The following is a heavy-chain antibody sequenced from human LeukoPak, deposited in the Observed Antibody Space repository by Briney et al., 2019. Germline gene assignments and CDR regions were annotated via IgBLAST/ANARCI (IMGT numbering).Heavy chain of an antibody. V-gene: IGHV4-4*07. D-gene: IGHD6-19*01. Sequence: SEALSLTCTVSGGSISSYYWSWIRQPAGKGLEWIGRIYTSGSTNYNPSLKSRVTMSVDTSKNQFSLKLSSVTAADTAVYYCASMYSSGDDNYFDYWGQGTLVTVSS. CDR3: ASMYSSGDDNYFDY. J-gene: IGHJ4*02. CDR2: IYTSGST. CDR1: GGSISSYY.